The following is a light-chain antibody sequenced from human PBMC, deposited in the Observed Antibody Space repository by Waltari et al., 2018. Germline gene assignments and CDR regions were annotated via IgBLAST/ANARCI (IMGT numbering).Light chain of an antibody. V-gene: IGLV2-23*02. CDR1: SSDVGSYNI. Sequence: QSALTQPASVSGSPGQSITISCTGTSSDVGSYNIVSWYQQHPGKAPKLMIYEVTKRPSGVSNRFSGSKSANTASLTISGLQAEDEADYYCCSYAGSSTFVVFGGGTKLTVL. CDR2: EVT. CDR3: CSYAGSSTFVV. J-gene: IGLJ2*01.